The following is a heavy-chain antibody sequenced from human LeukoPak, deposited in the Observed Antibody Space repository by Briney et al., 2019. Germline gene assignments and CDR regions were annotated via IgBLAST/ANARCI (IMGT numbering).Heavy chain of an antibody. CDR3: ASARLYSSSWYCYFDY. Sequence: PGGSLRLSRAASGMSFSSYEMNWVRQAPGKGLEWVSYISSGGTTIYYADSVKGRFTISRDNAKNSLYLQMNNLRAEDTAVYYCASARLYSSSWYCYFDYWGRGTLVTVSS. CDR2: ISSGGTTI. J-gene: IGHJ4*02. D-gene: IGHD6-13*01. CDR1: GMSFSSYE. V-gene: IGHV3-48*03.